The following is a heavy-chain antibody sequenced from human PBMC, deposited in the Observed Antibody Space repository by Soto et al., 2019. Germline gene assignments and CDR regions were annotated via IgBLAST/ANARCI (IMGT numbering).Heavy chain of an antibody. Sequence: EVQLLESGGGLVQPGGSLRLSCAASGFTLSSYAMSWVRQAPGKGLEWVSGISGSGGSTNYADSVKGRFTISRDNSKNTLYLQMDSLRAEYTAVYYCAIEGCTLVRGVLITAGYFDYWGQGTLVTVSS. J-gene: IGHJ4*02. D-gene: IGHD3-10*01. CDR3: AIEGCTLVRGVLITAGYFDY. CDR2: ISGSGGST. V-gene: IGHV3-23*01. CDR1: GFTLSSYA.